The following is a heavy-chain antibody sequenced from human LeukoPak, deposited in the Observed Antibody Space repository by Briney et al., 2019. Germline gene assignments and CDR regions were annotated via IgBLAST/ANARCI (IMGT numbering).Heavy chain of an antibody. D-gene: IGHD5-12*01. J-gene: IGHJ4*02. Sequence: GGSLRLSCAASGFIFNSYSMNWVRQAPGKGLEWVSSISSSSYIKYADSVKGRFTISRDNAKNSVYLQMNSLRAEDTAVYYCARDRGIVAFDYWGQGTLVTVSS. CDR1: GFIFNSYS. CDR2: ISSSSYI. V-gene: IGHV3-21*01. CDR3: ARDRGIVAFDY.